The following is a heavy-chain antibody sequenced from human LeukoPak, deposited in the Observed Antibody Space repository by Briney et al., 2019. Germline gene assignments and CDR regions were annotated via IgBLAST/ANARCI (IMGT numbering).Heavy chain of an antibody. D-gene: IGHD6-13*01. CDR1: GFTFSDNA. CDR3: ASCPHSPSTGYSSSWYGDYYYGMDV. V-gene: IGHV3-21*01. J-gene: IGHJ6*02. CDR2: ISSSGNYI. Sequence: GGSLRLSCAASGFTFSDNAMNWVRQAPGKGLEWVSSISSSGNYIYYADSVKGRFTISRDNAKNSLYLQMNSLRAEDTAVYYCASCPHSPSTGYSSSWYGDYYYGMDVWGQGTTVTVSS.